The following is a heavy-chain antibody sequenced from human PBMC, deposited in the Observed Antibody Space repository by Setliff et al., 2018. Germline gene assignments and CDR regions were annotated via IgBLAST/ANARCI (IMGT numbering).Heavy chain of an antibody. Sequence: AGGSLRLSCAASGFTFSSYSMNWVRQAPGKGLEWVSSISSSSSYIYYADSVKGRFTISRDNAKNSLYLQMNSLRAEDTAVYYCATDLGVNFGELIAWGQGTLVTVSS. D-gene: IGHD3-10*01. J-gene: IGHJ5*02. CDR1: GFTFSSYS. CDR3: ATDLGVNFGELIA. CDR2: ISSSSSYI. V-gene: IGHV3-21*01.